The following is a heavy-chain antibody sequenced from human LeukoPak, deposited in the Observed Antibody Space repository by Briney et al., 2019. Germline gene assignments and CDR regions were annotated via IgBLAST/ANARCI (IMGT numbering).Heavy chain of an antibody. J-gene: IGHJ4*02. CDR3: ARAHYYDSSGYFKY. CDR2: IYYSGST. D-gene: IGHD3-22*01. V-gene: IGHV4-59*01. CDR1: GGSISSYY. Sequence: PSXXLSLTCTVSGGSISSYYWSWIRQPPGKGLEWIGYIYYSGSTNYNPSLKSRVTISVDTSKNQFSLKLSAVTAADTAVYYCARAHYYDSSGYFKYWGQGTLVTVSS.